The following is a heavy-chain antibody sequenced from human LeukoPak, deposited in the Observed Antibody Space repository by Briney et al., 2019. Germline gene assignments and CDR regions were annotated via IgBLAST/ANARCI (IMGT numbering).Heavy chain of an antibody. CDR3: ARDRLGYSSGWYNAFNI. CDR1: GFTFSNYA. CDR2: ISYDGNNK. Sequence: GGSLRLSCAASGFTFSNYAMNWVRQAPGKGLEWVAVISYDGNNKYYADSVKGRFTISRDNSKNTLYLQMNSLRVEDTAVYYCARDRLGYSSGWYNAFNIWGQGTMVTVSS. D-gene: IGHD6-19*01. V-gene: IGHV3-30*04. J-gene: IGHJ3*02.